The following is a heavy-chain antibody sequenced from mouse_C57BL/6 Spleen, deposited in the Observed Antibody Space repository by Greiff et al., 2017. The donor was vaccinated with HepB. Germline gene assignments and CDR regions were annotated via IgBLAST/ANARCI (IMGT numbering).Heavy chain of an antibody. J-gene: IGHJ1*03. Sequence: VQLQQSGAELVKPGASVKISCKASGYAFSSYWMNWVKQRPGKGLERIGQIYPGDGDTNYNGKFKGKATLTADKSSSTAYMQLSSLTSEDSAVYFGAREGEYDRYFDVWSTGTTVTVSS. V-gene: IGHV1-80*01. CDR1: GYAFSSYW. CDR2: IYPGDGDT. D-gene: IGHD2-3*01. CDR3: AREGEYDRYFDV.